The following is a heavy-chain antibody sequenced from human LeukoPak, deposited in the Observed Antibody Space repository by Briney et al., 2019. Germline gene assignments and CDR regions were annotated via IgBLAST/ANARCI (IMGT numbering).Heavy chain of an antibody. Sequence: ASVKVSCKASGYTFTSYGISWVRQAPGQGLEWMGWISVYNGNTHYAQKLQGRVTMTTDTSASTAYLELRSLRSDDTAVYFCSRDYYDFWTGYSYTLEHWGQGTLVTVSS. CDR1: GYTFTSYG. CDR2: ISVYNGNT. J-gene: IGHJ4*02. D-gene: IGHD3-3*01. CDR3: SRDYYDFWTGYSYTLEH. V-gene: IGHV1-18*01.